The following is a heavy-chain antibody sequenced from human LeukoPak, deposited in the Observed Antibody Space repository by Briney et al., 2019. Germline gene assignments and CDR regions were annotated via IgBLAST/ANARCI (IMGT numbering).Heavy chain of an antibody. CDR1: GGSISSGSYY. CDR2: IYTSGST. D-gene: IGHD6-19*01. Sequence: NPSQTLSLTRTVSGGSISSGSYYWSWIRQPAGNGREWIGRIYTSGSTNYNPSLKSRVTISVDTSKNQFSLKLSSVTAADTAVYYCARDPYSSGWTFDYWGQGTLVTVSS. J-gene: IGHJ4*02. V-gene: IGHV4-61*02. CDR3: ARDPYSSGWTFDY.